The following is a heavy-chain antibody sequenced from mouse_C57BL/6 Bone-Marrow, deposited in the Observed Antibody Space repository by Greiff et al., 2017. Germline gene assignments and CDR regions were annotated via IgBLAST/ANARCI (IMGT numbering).Heavy chain of an antibody. J-gene: IGHJ4*01. CDR1: GYTFTSYW. CDR3: ARFGTTVVSYYAMDY. D-gene: IGHD1-1*01. Sequence: VQLQQPGAELVKPGASVKLSCKASGYTFTSYWMHWVKQRPGQGLEWIGEIDPSDSYTNYNQKFKGKSTLTVDKSSSTAYMQLSSLTSEDSAVYYCARFGTTVVSYYAMDYWGQGTSVTGSS. V-gene: IGHV1-69*01. CDR2: IDPSDSYT.